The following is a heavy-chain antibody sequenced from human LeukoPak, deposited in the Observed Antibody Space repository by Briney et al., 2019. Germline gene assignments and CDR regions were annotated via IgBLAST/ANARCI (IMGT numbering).Heavy chain of an antibody. CDR3: ARASGPFDY. CDR1: GFTFSIYG. D-gene: IGHD3-10*01. J-gene: IGHJ4*02. V-gene: IGHV3-33*01. Sequence: GRSLRLSCAASGFTFSIYGMHWVRQAPGKGLEWVAVIWNDGSNKYYADSVKGRFTIPRDNSKNTLYLQMNSLRVEDTAVYSCARASGPFDYWGQGTLVTVSS. CDR2: IWNDGSNK.